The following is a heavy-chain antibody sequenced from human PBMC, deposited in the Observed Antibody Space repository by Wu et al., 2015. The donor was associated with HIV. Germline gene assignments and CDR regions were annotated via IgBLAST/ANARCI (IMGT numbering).Heavy chain of an antibody. J-gene: IGHJ4*02. CDR1: GYTFIGYY. CDR2: INPNSGGT. D-gene: IGHD2-2*01. CDR3: VSSAGTSYYFDY. Sequence: QAQLVQSGAEMKKPGASVKVSCKASGYTFIGYYIHWVRQAPGQGLEWMGWINPNSGGTNYAQKFQGRVTMTRDTSISTAYMELSRLRSADTAVYYCVSSAGTSYYFDYWGQGTLVTVSS. V-gene: IGHV1-2*02.